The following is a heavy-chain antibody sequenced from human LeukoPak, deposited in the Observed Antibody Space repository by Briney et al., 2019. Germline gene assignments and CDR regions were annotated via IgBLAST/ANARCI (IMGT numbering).Heavy chain of an antibody. V-gene: IGHV1-8*01. Sequence: ASVTVSCKASEYTFTSYDINWVRQATGQGLEWMGWMNPNSGNTGYAQKFRGRVTMTRVTSISTAYMELNNLTSEDTAVYYCARGSWGEIAGRKSFEFWGQGSLVTVSS. D-gene: IGHD6-6*01. CDR1: EYTFTSYD. J-gene: IGHJ4*02. CDR2: MNPNSGNT. CDR3: ARGSWGEIAGRKSFEF.